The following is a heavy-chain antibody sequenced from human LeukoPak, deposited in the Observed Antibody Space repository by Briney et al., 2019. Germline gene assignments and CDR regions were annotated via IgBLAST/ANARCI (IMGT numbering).Heavy chain of an antibody. V-gene: IGHV3-20*04. Sequence: GRSLRLSCAASGFTFDDYGMRWVRHAPGKGLDWVFGINWNGGITGYAALVKGRFTISRDNAKNSLFLQMNSLRADDTALYYCARDEGSSGGWGQGTLVTVSS. CDR1: GFTFDDYG. CDR2: INWNGGIT. J-gene: IGHJ4*02. CDR3: ARDEGSSGG. D-gene: IGHD6-6*01.